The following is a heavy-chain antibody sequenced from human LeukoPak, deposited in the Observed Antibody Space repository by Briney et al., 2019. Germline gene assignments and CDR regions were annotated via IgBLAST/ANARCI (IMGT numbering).Heavy chain of an antibody. D-gene: IGHD3-16*01. CDR3: ARVHDDSHVWDGY. J-gene: IGHJ4*02. V-gene: IGHV3-13*01. CDR1: GFTFSNYD. CDR2: IATVGDT. Sequence: GGSLGLSCAASGFTFSNYDMHWVRQVPGKGLEWVAAIATVGDTFYPDSVKGRFTISRENAKNSLYLQMNSLRAEDTAVYYCARVHDDSHVWDGYWGQGTLVTVSS.